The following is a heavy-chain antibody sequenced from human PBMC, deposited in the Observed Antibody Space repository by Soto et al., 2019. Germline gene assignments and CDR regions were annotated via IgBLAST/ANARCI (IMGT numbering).Heavy chain of an antibody. CDR2: IYYSGST. Sequence: QVQLQESGPGLVKPSQTLSLTCTVSGGSISSGGYYWSWIRQHPGKGLEWIGYIYYSGSTYYNPSLKSRVTISVDTSKNQFSLKLSSVTAADTAVYYCARERPAVENYDFWSGYQPSYWYFDLWGRGTLVTVSS. CDR3: ARERPAVENYDFWSGYQPSYWYFDL. V-gene: IGHV4-31*03. J-gene: IGHJ2*01. D-gene: IGHD3-3*01. CDR1: GGSISSGGYY.